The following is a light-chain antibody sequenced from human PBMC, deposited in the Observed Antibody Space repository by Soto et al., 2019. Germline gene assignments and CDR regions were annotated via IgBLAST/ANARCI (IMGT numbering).Light chain of an antibody. CDR3: QQYGSSPMYT. V-gene: IGKV3-20*01. J-gene: IGKJ2*01. CDR1: QSVSSSY. CDR2: GAS. Sequence: EIVLTQSPGTLSVSPGERATLSCRASQSVSSSYLAWYHQKPGQAPRLLIHGASNRAAGIPDRFSGSGSGTDFTLTISRLXPEDFAVYYCQQYGSSPMYTFGQGTKVDIK.